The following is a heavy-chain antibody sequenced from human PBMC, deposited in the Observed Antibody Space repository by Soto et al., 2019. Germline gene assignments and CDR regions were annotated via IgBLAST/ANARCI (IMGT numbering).Heavy chain of an antibody. CDR2: IYHSGST. J-gene: IGHJ4*02. D-gene: IGHD3-10*01. CDR3: AHRATYYGSGSIYFDY. Sequence: SETLSLTCAVSGGSISSSNWWSWVRQPPGKGLEWIGEIYHSGSTNYNPSLKSRVTISVDKSKNQFSLKLSSVTAADTAVYYCAHRATYYGSGSIYFDYWGQGTLVTVSS. CDR1: GGSISSSNW. V-gene: IGHV4-4*02.